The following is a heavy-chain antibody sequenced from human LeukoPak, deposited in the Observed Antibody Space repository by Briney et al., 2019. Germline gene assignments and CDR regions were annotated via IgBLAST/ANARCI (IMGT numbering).Heavy chain of an antibody. CDR1: GGTFSSYA. J-gene: IGHJ4*02. V-gene: IGHV1-69*05. Sequence: SVKVSCKASGGTFSSYAISWVRQAPGQGLEWMGRIIPIFGTANYAQKFQGRVTITTDESTSTAYMELRSLRSEDTAVYYCARASLGYCSGGSCYEGGFDYWGQGTLVTVSS. CDR3: ARASLGYCSGGSCYEGGFDY. CDR2: IIPIFGTA. D-gene: IGHD2-15*01.